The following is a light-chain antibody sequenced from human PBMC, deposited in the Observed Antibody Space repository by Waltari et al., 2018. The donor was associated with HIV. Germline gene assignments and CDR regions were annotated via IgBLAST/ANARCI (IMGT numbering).Light chain of an antibody. V-gene: IGKV1-5*03. CDR3: QQYNSDFYT. CDR2: KAS. Sequence: IQMTQSPSILSASVGDRVTITCRASQNVDSWLAWYQQRPGRAPKLLIYKASTLEYGVPARSTGSGSGTNFTLTINSLHPDDFATYYCQQYNSDFYTFGLGTRLDLK. CDR1: QNVDSW. J-gene: IGKJ2*01.